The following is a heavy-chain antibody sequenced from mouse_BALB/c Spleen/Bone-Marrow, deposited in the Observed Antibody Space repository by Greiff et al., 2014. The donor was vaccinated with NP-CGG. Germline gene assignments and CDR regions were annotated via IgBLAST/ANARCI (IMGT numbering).Heavy chain of an antibody. CDR1: GYTFTEYT. D-gene: IGHD3-1*01. CDR2: TNPNNGGT. Sequence: EVQLVESGPELVKPGASVKISCKTSGYTFTEYTMHWVKQSHGKSLEWIGGTNPNNGGTSYNQKFKGKATLTVDKSSSTAYMELRSLTSEDSAVYYCARKLGLRESPFAYWGQGTLVTVSA. V-gene: IGHV1-18*01. J-gene: IGHJ3*01. CDR3: ARKLGLRESPFAY.